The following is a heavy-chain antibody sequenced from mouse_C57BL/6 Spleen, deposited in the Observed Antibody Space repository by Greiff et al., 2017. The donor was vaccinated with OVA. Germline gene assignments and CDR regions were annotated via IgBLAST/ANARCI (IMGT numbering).Heavy chain of an antibody. Sequence: EVKLMESGEGLVKPGGSLKLSCAASGFTFSSYAMSWVRQTPEKRLEWVAYISSGGDYIYYADTVKGRFTISRDNARNTLYLQMSSLKSEDTAMYYCTRGSIITTVASYAMDYWGQGTSVTVSS. V-gene: IGHV5-9-1*02. CDR3: TRGSIITTVASYAMDY. CDR1: GFTFSSYA. CDR2: ISSGGDYI. D-gene: IGHD1-1*01. J-gene: IGHJ4*01.